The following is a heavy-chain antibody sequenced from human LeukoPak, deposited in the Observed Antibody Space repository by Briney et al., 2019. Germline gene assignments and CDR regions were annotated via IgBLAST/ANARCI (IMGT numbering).Heavy chain of an antibody. CDR1: GYTFTGYY. J-gene: IGHJ4*02. CDR3: VRDRRGGTTMIMHY. CDR2: INPNSGGT. V-gene: IGHV1-2*02. Sequence: ASVKVSCKASGYTFTGYYMHWVRQAPGQGLEWMGWINPNSGGTNYAQKFQGRVTMTRDTSISTAYMELSRLRSDDTAVYYCVRDRRGGTTMIMHYWGQGTLVTVSS. D-gene: IGHD1-1*01.